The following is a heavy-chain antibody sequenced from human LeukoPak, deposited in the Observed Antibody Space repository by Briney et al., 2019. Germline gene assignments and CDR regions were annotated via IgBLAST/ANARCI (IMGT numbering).Heavy chain of an antibody. CDR2: IYYSGST. J-gene: IGHJ5*02. D-gene: IGHD3-10*01. CDR1: GGSISSGNYY. CDR3: ARGKSYSNWFDP. Sequence: SETLSLTCTVSGGSISSGNYYWSWIRQPPGKGLEWTGYIYYSGSTYYNTSLKSRVTISVDTSKNQFSLKLSSVTAADTAVYYCARGKSYSNWFDPWGQGTLVTVSS. V-gene: IGHV4-30-4*08.